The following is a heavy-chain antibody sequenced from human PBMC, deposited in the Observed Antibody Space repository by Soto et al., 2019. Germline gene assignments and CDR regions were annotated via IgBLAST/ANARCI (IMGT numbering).Heavy chain of an antibody. CDR3: AKGFYYYDSSGHPPDY. CDR1: GFTVYDCT. V-gene: IGHV3-43*01. Sequence: LRLSCAASGFTVYDCTMHWVRQAPVKGLDWVSLISWDGGSTYYADSVRGRFTISRDNRKNLPYLQMNSLRTEDTALYYCAKGFYYYDSSGHPPDYWGQGTLVTVSS. CDR2: ISWDGGST. D-gene: IGHD3-22*01. J-gene: IGHJ4*02.